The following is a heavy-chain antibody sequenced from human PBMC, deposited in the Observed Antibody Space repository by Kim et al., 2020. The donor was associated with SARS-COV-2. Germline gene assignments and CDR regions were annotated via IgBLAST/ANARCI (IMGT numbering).Heavy chain of an antibody. D-gene: IGHD6-13*01. V-gene: IGHV1-46*01. CDR2: INPSGGST. CDR3: ARDGGSSWYGGYYYYGMDV. CDR1: GYTFTSYY. J-gene: IGHJ6*02. Sequence: ASVKVSCKASGYTFTSYYMHWVRQAPGQGLEWMGIINPSGGSTSYAQKFQGRVTMTRDTSTSTVYMELSSLRSEDTAVYYCARDGGSSWYGGYYYYGMDVWGQGTTVTVSS.